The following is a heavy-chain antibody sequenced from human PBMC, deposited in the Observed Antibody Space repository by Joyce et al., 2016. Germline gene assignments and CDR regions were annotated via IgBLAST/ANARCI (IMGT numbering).Heavy chain of an antibody. CDR2: IIPMFHTA. J-gene: IGHJ6*02. CDR3: ARGRYYFDIHV. V-gene: IGHV1-69*12. CDR1: GGPFSNCA. Sequence: QVQLVQSGAEVKKSGSSVKVSCMASGGPFSNCAISWVRQAPGQGLEWMGGIIPMFHTANYAQKFQGRVTITADESTSTAYMELSTLRFEDTAVYFCARGRYYFDIHVWGQGTTVTVSS.